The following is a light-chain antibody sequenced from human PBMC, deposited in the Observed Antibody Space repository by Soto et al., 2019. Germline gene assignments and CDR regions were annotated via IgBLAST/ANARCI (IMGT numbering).Light chain of an antibody. CDR2: DVT. Sequence: QSALTQPASVSGSPGQSITISCTGTSSDVGGYNYVSWYQQHPGKAPKLIIYDVTNRPSGASNRFSGSKSGNTASLTISGLQAEDEADYYCSSYTSSSTYVFGTGTRSPS. J-gene: IGLJ1*01. CDR1: SSDVGGYNY. CDR3: SSYTSSSTYV. V-gene: IGLV2-14*01.